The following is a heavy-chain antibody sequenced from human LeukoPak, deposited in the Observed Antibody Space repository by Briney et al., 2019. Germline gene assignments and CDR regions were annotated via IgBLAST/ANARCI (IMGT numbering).Heavy chain of an antibody. J-gene: IGHJ5*02. CDR3: ARGGGFVEYWSRFDP. CDR1: GGSFSGYY. Sequence: SETLSLTCAVYGGSFSGYYWSWIRQPPGKGLEWIGEINHSGSTNYNPSLKSRVTISVDTSKNQFSLKLSSVTAADTAVYYCARGGGFVEYWSRFDPWGQGTLVTVSS. D-gene: IGHD2-8*02. V-gene: IGHV4-34*01. CDR2: INHSGST.